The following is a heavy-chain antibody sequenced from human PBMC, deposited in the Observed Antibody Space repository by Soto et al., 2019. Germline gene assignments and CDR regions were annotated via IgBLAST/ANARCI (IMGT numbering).Heavy chain of an antibody. J-gene: IGHJ4*02. CDR2: ISHMSSAI. V-gene: IGHV3-48*02. CDR3: ARDRYSSTTVNIMDY. D-gene: IGHD4-17*01. Sequence: SLRLSCAASGLTFSSYPMSWVRQAPGKGLEWVSYISHMSSAIYHADSETGRFTISRDNAKNSLYLQMNSLRDEDTAVYYCARDRYSSTTVNIMDYWGQGTLVTVSS. CDR1: GLTFSSYP.